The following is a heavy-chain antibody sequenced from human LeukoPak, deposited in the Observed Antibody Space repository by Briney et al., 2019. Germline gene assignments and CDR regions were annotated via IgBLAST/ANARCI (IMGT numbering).Heavy chain of an antibody. CDR1: GFTFSSYA. V-gene: IGHV3-30-3*01. J-gene: IGHJ4*02. CDR2: ISYDGSNK. D-gene: IGHD2-2*01. CDR3: AREAVPAYVFDY. Sequence: PGGSLRLSCAASGFTFSSYAMHWARQAPGKGLEWVAVISYDGSNKYYADSVKGRFTISRDNSKNTLYLQMNSLRAEDTAVYYCAREAVPAYVFDYWGQGTLVTVSS.